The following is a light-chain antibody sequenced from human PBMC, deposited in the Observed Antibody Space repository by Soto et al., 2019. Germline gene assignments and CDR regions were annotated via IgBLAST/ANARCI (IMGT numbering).Light chain of an antibody. CDR3: QQYIDWPTWT. J-gene: IGKJ1*01. CDR1: QSVSSN. Sequence: EVVMTQSPATLSVSPGEGATLSCRASQSVSSNLAWYQQKPGQAPGLLIYDVSTRATGIPARFSGSGSGTEFTLTIYSLQSEDFAVYYCQQYIDWPTWTFGQGTKVDIK. CDR2: DVS. V-gene: IGKV3-15*01.